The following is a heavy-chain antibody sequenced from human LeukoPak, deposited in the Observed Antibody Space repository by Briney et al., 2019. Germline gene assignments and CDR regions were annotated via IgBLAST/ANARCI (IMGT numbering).Heavy chain of an antibody. J-gene: IGHJ4*02. Sequence: KPSETLSLTCTVSGGPIGDYYWSWLRQPPGKGLEWIAYIHNKGYANYNPPLKSRVTISLDTSKNQVSLKLTSVTAADTAVYYCARHTVSRAGGDFDYWGQGTLVTVSS. CDR2: IHNKGYA. V-gene: IGHV4-59*08. CDR3: ARHTVSRAGGDFDY. CDR1: GGPIGDYY. D-gene: IGHD2-8*01.